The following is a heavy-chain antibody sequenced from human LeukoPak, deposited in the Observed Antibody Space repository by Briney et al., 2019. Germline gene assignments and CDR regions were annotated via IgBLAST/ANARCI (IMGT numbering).Heavy chain of an antibody. Sequence: GRSLRLSCAASGFTFSSYAMHWVRQAPGKGLEWVAVISYDGSNKYYADSVKGRFTIPRDNSKNTLYLQMNSLRTEDTAMYYCARDMGTGYCSSPSCYAFDYWGQGTLVTVSS. CDR3: ARDMGTGYCSSPSCYAFDY. J-gene: IGHJ4*02. CDR1: GFTFSSYA. D-gene: IGHD2-2*01. V-gene: IGHV3-30-3*01. CDR2: ISYDGSNK.